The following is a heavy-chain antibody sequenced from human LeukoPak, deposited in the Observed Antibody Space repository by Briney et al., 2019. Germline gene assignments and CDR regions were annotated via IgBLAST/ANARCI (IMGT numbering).Heavy chain of an antibody. J-gene: IGHJ4*02. Sequence: ASVKVSCKASGYTFTSYGISWVRQAPGQGLEWMGWISAYNGNTNYAQKLQGRVTMTTDTSTSTAYMELRSLRSDDTAVYYCARERLYFDWLPAYYFDYWGQGTLVTVSS. CDR2: ISAYNGNT. V-gene: IGHV1-18*01. CDR1: GYTFTSYG. CDR3: ARERLYFDWLPAYYFDY. D-gene: IGHD3-9*01.